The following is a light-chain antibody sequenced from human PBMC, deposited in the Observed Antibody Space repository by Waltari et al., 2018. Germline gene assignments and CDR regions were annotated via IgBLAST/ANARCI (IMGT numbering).Light chain of an antibody. CDR2: DAS. V-gene: IGKV3-11*01. Sequence: EIVLTQSPGTLSLSPGERATLSCRASQSVSTSLVWYQQKPGQAPRLLIFDASNRATGIPARFSGTGSGTDFTLTISGLEPEDFAVYYCQHRSSWPLTFGGGTKVEIK. CDR1: QSVSTS. J-gene: IGKJ4*01. CDR3: QHRSSWPLT.